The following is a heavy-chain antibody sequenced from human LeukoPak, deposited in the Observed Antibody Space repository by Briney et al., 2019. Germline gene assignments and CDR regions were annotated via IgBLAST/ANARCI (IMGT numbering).Heavy chain of an antibody. V-gene: IGHV1-24*01. J-gene: IGHJ4*02. CDR3: ATNLYSGYDQYYFDY. CDR2: FDPEDGET. CDR1: GYTLTELS. Sequence: PRASVKVSCKVSGYTLTELSMHWVRQAPGKGLEWMRGFDPEDGETIYAQKFQGRVTMTEDTSTDTAYMELSSLRSEDTAVYCCATNLYSGYDQYYFDYRGQGTLVTVSS. D-gene: IGHD5-12*01.